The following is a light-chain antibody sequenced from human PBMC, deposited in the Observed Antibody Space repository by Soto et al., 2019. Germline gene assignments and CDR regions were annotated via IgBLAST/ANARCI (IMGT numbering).Light chain of an antibody. CDR1: QSVRNQ. J-gene: IGKJ1*01. CDR3: QQHSNWHWT. V-gene: IGKV3D-11*02. Sequence: EIVLTQSPATLSLSPGERATLSCRASQSVRNQLAWYQQKPGHAPRLLIYDSSNRATGIPGRFSGSGAGTDFTLTISSLEPEDFAVYYWQQHSNWHWTFGQVTKMEIK. CDR2: DSS.